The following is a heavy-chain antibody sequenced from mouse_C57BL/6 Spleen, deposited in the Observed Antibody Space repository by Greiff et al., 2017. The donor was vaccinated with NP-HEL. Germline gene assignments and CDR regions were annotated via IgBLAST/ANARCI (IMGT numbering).Heavy chain of an antibody. CDR1: GYTFTDYY. CDR3: ARKQANYYAMDY. V-gene: IGHV1-19*01. CDR2: INPYNGGT. D-gene: IGHD3-2*02. Sequence: VQLQQSGPVLVKPGASVKMSCKASGYTFTDYYMNWVKQSHGKSLEWIGVINPYNGGTSYNQKFKGKATLTVDKSSSTAYLALNSLTSEDSAVYYCARKQANYYAMDYWGQGTSVTVSS. J-gene: IGHJ4*01.